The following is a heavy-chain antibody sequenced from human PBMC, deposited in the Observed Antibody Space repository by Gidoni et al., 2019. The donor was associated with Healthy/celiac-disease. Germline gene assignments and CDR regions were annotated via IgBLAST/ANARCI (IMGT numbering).Heavy chain of an antibody. CDR1: GYTFTSYG. Sequence: QVQLVQSRAEVKKPGASVKVSCKASGYTFTSYGISWVRQAPGQVLEWMGWISAYNGNTNYAQKLQGRVTMTTYTSTSTAYMELRSLRSDDTAVYYCARDRYVSYSGSYNMYDYWGQGTLVTVSS. CDR2: ISAYNGNT. J-gene: IGHJ4*02. CDR3: ARDRYVSYSGSYNMYDY. D-gene: IGHD1-26*01. V-gene: IGHV1-18*01.